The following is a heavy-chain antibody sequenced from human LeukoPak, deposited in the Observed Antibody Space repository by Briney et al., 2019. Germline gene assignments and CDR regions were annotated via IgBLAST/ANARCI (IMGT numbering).Heavy chain of an antibody. CDR2: IYSGGST. J-gene: IGHJ4*02. D-gene: IGHD3-22*01. CDR3: ARMSVTMIVVVSYFDS. Sequence: GGSLRLSCAASGFTVSSNYMSWVRQAPGKGLEWVSVIYSGGSTYYADSVKGRFTISRDNSKNTLYLQMSSLRAEDTAVYFCARMSVTMIVVVSYFDSWGQGTLVTVSS. CDR1: GFTVSSNY. V-gene: IGHV3-66*01.